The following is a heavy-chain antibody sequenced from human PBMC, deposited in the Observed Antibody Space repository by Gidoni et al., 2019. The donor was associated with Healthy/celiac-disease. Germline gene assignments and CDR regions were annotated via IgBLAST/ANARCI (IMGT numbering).Heavy chain of an antibody. CDR2: ISWNSGSI. CDR3: AKDMSPGYYDFWSGSDV. D-gene: IGHD3-3*01. V-gene: IGHV3-9*01. J-gene: IGHJ6*02. Sequence: EVQLVESGGGLVQPGRSLRLSCAASGSPLDDYAMHWVRQAPGKGLDWVSGISWNSGSICYADSVKGRFTISIDNAKNSLYLQMNSLRAEDTALYYCAKDMSPGYYDFWSGSDVWGQGTTVTVSS. CDR1: GSPLDDYA.